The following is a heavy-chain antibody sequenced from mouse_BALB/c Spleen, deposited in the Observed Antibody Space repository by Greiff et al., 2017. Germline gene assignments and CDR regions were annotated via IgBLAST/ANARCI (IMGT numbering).Heavy chain of an antibody. CDR2: ISNLAYSI. Sequence: EVKLVESGGGLVQPGGSRKLSCAASGFTFSDYGMAWVRQAPGKGPEWVAFISNLAYSIYYADTVTARFTISRENAKNTLYLEMSSLRSEDTAMYYCARDGDSLFAYWGQGTLVTVSA. CDR1: GFTFSDYG. D-gene: IGHD3-3*01. V-gene: IGHV5-15*02. CDR3: ARDGDSLFAY. J-gene: IGHJ3*01.